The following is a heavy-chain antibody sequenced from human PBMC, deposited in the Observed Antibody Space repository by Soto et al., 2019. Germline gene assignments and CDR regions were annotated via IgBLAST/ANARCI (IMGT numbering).Heavy chain of an antibody. CDR1: GFTFSSYG. V-gene: IGHV3-33*01. CDR2: IWYDGSNK. Sequence: GGSLRLSCAASGFTFSSYGMHWVRQAPGKGLEWVAVIWYDGSNKYYADSVKGRFTISRDNSKNTLYLQMNSLGAEDTAVYYCARDPGVVVAAKDYYYYYYMDVWGKGTTVTVSS. D-gene: IGHD2-15*01. J-gene: IGHJ6*03. CDR3: ARDPGVVVAAKDYYYYYYMDV.